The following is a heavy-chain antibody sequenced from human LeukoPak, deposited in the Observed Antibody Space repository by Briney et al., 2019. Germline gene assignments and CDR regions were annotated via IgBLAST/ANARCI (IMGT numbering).Heavy chain of an antibody. V-gene: IGHV3-21*01. CDR1: GFTFSSYS. J-gene: IGHJ4*02. CDR2: ISTGSGYI. Sequence: GGSLRLSCAASGFTFSSYSMNWVRRAPGEGLEWVSSISTGSGYIYYADSVKGRFTISRDNAKNSLYLHMNSLRAEDTAVYYCARASSTLGSFNFDYWGQGTLVTVSS. D-gene: IGHD2/OR15-2a*01. CDR3: ARASSTLGSFNFDY.